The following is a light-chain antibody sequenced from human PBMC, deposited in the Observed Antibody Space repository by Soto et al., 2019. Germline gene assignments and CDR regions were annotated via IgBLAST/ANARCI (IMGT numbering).Light chain of an antibody. Sequence: DIQMTQSPSTLSASVGDRVTITCRASEDIRTWLAWYQQKPGKAPKLLIYDASILESGVPSRFSGSGSGTEFTLTISSLQPDDFAAYYCQHYNSYSSTFGQGTKVDI. CDR2: DAS. J-gene: IGKJ1*01. CDR1: EDIRTW. V-gene: IGKV1-5*01. CDR3: QHYNSYSST.